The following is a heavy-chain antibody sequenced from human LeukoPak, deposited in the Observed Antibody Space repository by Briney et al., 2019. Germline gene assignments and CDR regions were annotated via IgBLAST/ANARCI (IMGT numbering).Heavy chain of an antibody. CDR2: ISSSGSTI. J-gene: IGHJ6*04. Sequence: GSLRLSCSASGFTFSSYEMNWVRQAPGKGLEWVSYISSSGSTIYYADSVKGRFTISRDNAKNSLYLQMNTLRAEDTAVYYCAKLGINMIGGVWGKGTTVTISS. D-gene: IGHD3-10*02. CDR1: GFTFSSYE. CDR3: AKLGINMIGGV. V-gene: IGHV3-48*03.